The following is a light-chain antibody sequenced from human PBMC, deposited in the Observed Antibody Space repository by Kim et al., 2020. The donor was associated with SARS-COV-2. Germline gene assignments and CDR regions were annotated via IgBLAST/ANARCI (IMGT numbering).Light chain of an antibody. CDR3: QQYAASPWT. CDR2: GAS. V-gene: IGKV3-20*01. CDR1: QSVSSRY. J-gene: IGKJ1*01. Sequence: EIVLTQSPGTLSLSPGERATLSCRASQSVSSRYFGLYQQKPGQSPRLLIYGASNRATGTPDRFSGSGSGTDFTLTISRLEPEDFAIYYCQQYAASPWTFGQGTKVDIK.